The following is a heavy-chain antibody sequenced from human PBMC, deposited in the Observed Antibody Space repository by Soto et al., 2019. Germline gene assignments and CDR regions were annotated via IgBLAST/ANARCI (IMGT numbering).Heavy chain of an antibody. V-gene: IGHV1-46*03. J-gene: IGHJ4*02. CDR2: INPSGGST. D-gene: IGHD2-15*01. CDR3: ASRLGYCSGGSCYPPPFVY. Sequence: QVQLVQSGAEVKKPGASVKVSCKASGYTFTSYYMHWVRQAPGQGLEWMGIINPSGGSTSYAQKFQGRDTMTRDTATSTVYMELSSLRSEDTAVYYCASRLGYCSGGSCYPPPFVYWGQGTLVTVSS. CDR1: GYTFTSYY.